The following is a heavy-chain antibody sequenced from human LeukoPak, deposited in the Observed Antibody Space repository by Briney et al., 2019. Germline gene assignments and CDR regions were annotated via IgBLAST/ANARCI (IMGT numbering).Heavy chain of an antibody. CDR1: GYTFTSYD. CDR3: ARVISGYGFI. Sequence: ASVKVSCKASGYTFTSYDINWVRQATGQGLEWMGWMNPNSGNTGYAQKFQGRVTMTTDTSTSTAYMELRSLRSDDTAVYYCARVISGYGFIWGQGTLVTVSS. V-gene: IGHV1-8*01. J-gene: IGHJ4*02. CDR2: MNPNSGNT. D-gene: IGHD3-9*01.